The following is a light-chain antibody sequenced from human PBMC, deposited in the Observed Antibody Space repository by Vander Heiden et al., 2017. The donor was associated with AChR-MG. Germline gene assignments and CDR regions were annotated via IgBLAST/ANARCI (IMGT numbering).Light chain of an antibody. V-gene: IGLV3-21*02. CDR3: QVWDSSSDRLYV. Sequence: SYVLTQPPSVSVAPGPTARITCGGNNLGSKSVHWYQQKPGQAPVLVVYDDSDGPSGIPERFSGSNSGNTATLTISRVEAGDEADYYCQVWDSSSDRLYVFGTGTKVTVL. CDR1: NLGSKS. J-gene: IGLJ1*01. CDR2: DDS.